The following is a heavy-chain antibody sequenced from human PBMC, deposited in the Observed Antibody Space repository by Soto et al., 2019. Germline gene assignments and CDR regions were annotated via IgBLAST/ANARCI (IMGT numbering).Heavy chain of an antibody. CDR3: ARHDYYGSGSYNIYYGMDV. J-gene: IGHJ6*02. D-gene: IGHD3-10*01. V-gene: IGHV4-39*01. CDR1: GGSISSSSYY. CDR2: IYYSGST. Sequence: QLQLQESGPGLVKPSETLSLTCTVSGGSISSSSYYWGWIRQPPGKGLEWIGSIYYSGSTYYNPSLKSRVTISVDTSKNQFSLKLSSVTAADTAVYYCARHDYYGSGSYNIYYGMDVWGQGTTVTVSS.